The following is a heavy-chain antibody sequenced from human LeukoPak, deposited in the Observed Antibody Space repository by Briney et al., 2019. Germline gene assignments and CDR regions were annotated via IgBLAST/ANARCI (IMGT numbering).Heavy chain of an antibody. CDR3: AKDLAYYYDSSGNPDY. CDR2: ISGSGGST. V-gene: IGHV3-23*01. D-gene: IGHD3-22*01. Sequence: GGSLRLSCAASGFTFSSYAMRWVRQAPGKGLEWVSAISGSGGSTYYADSVKGRFTISRDNSKNTLYLQMNSLRAEDTAVYYCAKDLAYYYDSSGNPDYWGQGTLVTVSS. CDR1: GFTFSSYA. J-gene: IGHJ4*02.